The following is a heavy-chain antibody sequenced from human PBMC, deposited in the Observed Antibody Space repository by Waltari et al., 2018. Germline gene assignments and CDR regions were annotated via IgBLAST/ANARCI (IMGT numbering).Heavy chain of an antibody. Sequence: QVQLVQSGAEVKKPGSSVKVSCKASGGTFSSYAISWVRQAPGQGLEWMGGIIPIFGTANYAQKFQGRVTMTTDTSTSTAYMELRSLRSDDTAVYYCARGGKVSSGSLEGGMDVWGQGTTVTVSS. CDR1: GGTFSSYA. CDR2: IIPIFGTA. J-gene: IGHJ6*02. CDR3: ARGGKVSSGSLEGGMDV. V-gene: IGHV1-69*05. D-gene: IGHD6-19*01.